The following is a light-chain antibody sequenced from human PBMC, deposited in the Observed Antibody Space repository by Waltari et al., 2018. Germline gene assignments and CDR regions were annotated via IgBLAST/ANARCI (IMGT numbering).Light chain of an antibody. CDR2: MVS. V-gene: IGKV2-30*01. J-gene: IGKJ1*01. CDR1: HSLVYDNGNTY. CDR3: MQGANWPPT. Sequence: DVVMTQSPLSLSVALGQPASISCPSSHSLVYDNGNTYLNWFHQRPGQSPRRLIYMVSTRDSGVAGRFSGSGSGTDFTLTINGVEAEDVGLYFCMQGANWPPTFGQGTRVEIK.